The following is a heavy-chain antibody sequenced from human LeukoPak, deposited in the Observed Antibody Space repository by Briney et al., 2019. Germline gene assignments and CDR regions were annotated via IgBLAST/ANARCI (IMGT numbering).Heavy chain of an antibody. CDR1: GGSISSYY. J-gene: IGHJ4*02. CDR2: IYYSGST. D-gene: IGHD5-24*01. Sequence: SETLSLTFTVSGGSISSYYWSWIRQPPGKGLEWIGYIYYSGSTNYNPSLKSRVTISVDTSKNQFSLKLSSVTAADTAVYYCARIRDGYNLYFDYWGQGTLVTVSS. CDR3: ARIRDGYNLYFDY. V-gene: IGHV4-59*08.